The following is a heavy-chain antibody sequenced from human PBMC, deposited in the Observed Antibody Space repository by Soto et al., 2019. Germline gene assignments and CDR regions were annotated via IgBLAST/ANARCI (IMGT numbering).Heavy chain of an antibody. Sequence: GGSLRLSCAASGFTFSDYYMSWIRQAPGKGLEWVSYISSSGSTIYYADSVKGRFTISRDNAKNSLYLQMNSLRAEDTAVYYCARDLGACSGGSCYLGFFDPWGQGTLVTVSS. CDR3: ARDLGACSGGSCYLGFFDP. CDR1: GFTFSDYY. CDR2: ISSSGSTI. J-gene: IGHJ5*02. V-gene: IGHV3-11*01. D-gene: IGHD2-15*01.